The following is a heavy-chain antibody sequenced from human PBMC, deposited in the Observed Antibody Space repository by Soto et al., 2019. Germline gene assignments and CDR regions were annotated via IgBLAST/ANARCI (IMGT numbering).Heavy chain of an antibody. CDR2: IYYSGST. Sequence: SETLSLTCTVSGGSISSYYWSWIRQPPGKGLEWIGYIYYSGSTNYNPSLKSRVTISVDTSKNQFSLKLSSVTAADTAVYYCARPVGRYSSSSEPDAFDIWGQGTMVPVSS. V-gene: IGHV4-59*08. J-gene: IGHJ3*02. CDR1: GGSISSYY. CDR3: ARPVGRYSSSSEPDAFDI. D-gene: IGHD6-6*01.